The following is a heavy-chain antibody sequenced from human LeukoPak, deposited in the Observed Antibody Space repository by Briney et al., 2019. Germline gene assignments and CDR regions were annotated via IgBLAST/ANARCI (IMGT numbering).Heavy chain of an antibody. J-gene: IGHJ4*02. D-gene: IGHD1-26*01. Sequence: GGSLRLSCAASGFTFDDYAMHWVRQDPGKGLEWVSGISWNSGSIGYADSVKGRFTISRDNAKNSLYLQMNSLRAEDTALYYCAKGFSGSYSSYFDYWGQGTLVTVSS. CDR1: GFTFDDYA. CDR3: AKGFSGSYSSYFDY. V-gene: IGHV3-9*01. CDR2: ISWNSGSI.